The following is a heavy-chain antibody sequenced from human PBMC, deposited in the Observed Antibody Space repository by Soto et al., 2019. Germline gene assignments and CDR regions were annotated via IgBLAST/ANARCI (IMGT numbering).Heavy chain of an antibody. CDR1: GGSISSYY. CDR3: ARELGYCSGGSCYANWFDP. CDR2: IYYSGST. J-gene: IGHJ5*02. D-gene: IGHD2-15*01. Sequence: NPSETLSLTCTVSGGSISSYYWSWIRQPPGKGLEWIGYIYYSGSTNYNPSLKSRVTISVDTSKNQFSLKLSSVTAADTAVYYCARELGYCSGGSCYANWFDPWGQGTLVTVSS. V-gene: IGHV4-59*01.